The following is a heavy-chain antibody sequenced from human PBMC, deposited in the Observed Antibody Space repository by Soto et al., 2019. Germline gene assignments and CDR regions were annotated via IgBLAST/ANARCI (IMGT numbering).Heavy chain of an antibody. V-gene: IGHV1-69*01. Sequence: QVQLVQSGAEVKKPGSSVKVSCKASGGTFSSYAISWVRQAPGQGLEWMGGIIPIFGTANYAQKFQGRVTIPAAESTSTAYMELSSLRSEDTAVYYCARTDSSGYYHGYWGQGTLVTVSS. CDR2: IIPIFGTA. CDR1: GGTFSSYA. CDR3: ARTDSSGYYHGY. J-gene: IGHJ4*02. D-gene: IGHD3-22*01.